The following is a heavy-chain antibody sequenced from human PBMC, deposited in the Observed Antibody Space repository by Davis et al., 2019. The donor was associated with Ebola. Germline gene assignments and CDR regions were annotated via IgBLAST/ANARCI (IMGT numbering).Heavy chain of an antibody. J-gene: IGHJ6*02. D-gene: IGHD1-1*01. Sequence: PSETLSLTCAVYGGSFSGYYWSWIRQPPGKGLEWIGEINHSGSTNYNPSLKSRVTISVDTSKNQFSLKLSSVTAADTAVYYCARGLGTYDHYGMDVWGQGTTVTVSS. CDR2: INHSGST. CDR3: ARGLGTYDHYGMDV. V-gene: IGHV4-34*01. CDR1: GGSFSGYY.